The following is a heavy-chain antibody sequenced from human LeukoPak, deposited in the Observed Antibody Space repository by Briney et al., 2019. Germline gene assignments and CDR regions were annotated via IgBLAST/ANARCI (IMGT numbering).Heavy chain of an antibody. CDR1: GYTFTSYG. Sequence: ASVKVSYKASGYTFTSYGISWVRQAPGQGLEWMGWISAYNGNTNYAQKLQGRVTMTTDTSTSTAYMELRSLRSDDTAVYYCARDQSSGWYKPSIFDYWGQGTLVTVSS. V-gene: IGHV1-18*01. D-gene: IGHD6-19*01. CDR3: ARDQSSGWYKPSIFDY. J-gene: IGHJ4*02. CDR2: ISAYNGNT.